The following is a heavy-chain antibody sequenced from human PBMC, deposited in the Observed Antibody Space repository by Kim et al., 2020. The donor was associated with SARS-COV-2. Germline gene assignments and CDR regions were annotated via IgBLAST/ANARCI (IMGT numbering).Heavy chain of an antibody. V-gene: IGHV3-11*01. Sequence: GGSLRLSCVASGFTFSDYLLTWIRQAPGKSLEWLAYVGDSADTTNYADSVKGRFSISRDDGKNSVFLQMSSLRVDDTAVYYCARLNSADWDYDRGGQWTLNYFDHWGPGTLVTVS. J-gene: IGHJ4*02. D-gene: IGHD3-22*01. CDR2: VGDSADTT. CDR3: ARLNSADWDYDRGGQWTLNYFDH. CDR1: GFTFSDYL.